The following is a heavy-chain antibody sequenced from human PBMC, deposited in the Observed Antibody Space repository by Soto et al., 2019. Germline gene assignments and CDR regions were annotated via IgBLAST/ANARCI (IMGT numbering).Heavy chain of an antibody. CDR1: GFTFSDYY. CDR3: ARLRASSWYLGGYLDY. CDR2: IVIGSDYT. Sequence: GWSLRLSCAASGFTFSDYYMTWVRQAPGKGLEWVSYIVIGSDYTNYADSVKGRFTISRDNAKNSLYLEMNSLRVEDTAVYYCARLRASSWYLGGYLDYWGQGTLVTVSS. J-gene: IGHJ4*02. D-gene: IGHD6-13*01. V-gene: IGHV3-11*06.